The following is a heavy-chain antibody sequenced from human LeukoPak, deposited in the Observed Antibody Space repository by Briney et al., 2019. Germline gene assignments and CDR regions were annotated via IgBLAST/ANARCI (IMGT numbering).Heavy chain of an antibody. CDR1: GGSISSYY. Sequence: SETLSLTCTVSGGSISSYYWSWIRQPPEKGLEWIGYIYYSGSTNYNPSLKSRVTISVDTSKNQFSLKLSSVTAADTAVYYCAREGFPPRSMYCSGGSCYSSSWFDPWGQGTLVTVSS. D-gene: IGHD2-15*01. CDR2: IYYSGST. J-gene: IGHJ5*02. CDR3: AREGFPPRSMYCSGGSCYSSSWFDP. V-gene: IGHV4-59*01.